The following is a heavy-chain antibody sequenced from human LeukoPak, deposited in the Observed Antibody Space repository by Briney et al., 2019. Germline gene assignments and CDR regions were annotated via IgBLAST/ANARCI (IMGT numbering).Heavy chain of an antibody. CDR1: GYTFTDYF. J-gene: IGHJ6*03. CDR2: INPNTGGT. V-gene: IGHV1-2*02. Sequence: GASVKVSCKASGYTFTDYFMHWVRQAPGQGLEWMGWINPNTGGTNYAQKFQGRVTMTRDTSITTAYMDLSSLRSDDTAVYYCARGGSPIFYYYIDVWGKGTTVTISS. CDR3: ARGGSPIFYYYIDV. D-gene: IGHD2-2*01.